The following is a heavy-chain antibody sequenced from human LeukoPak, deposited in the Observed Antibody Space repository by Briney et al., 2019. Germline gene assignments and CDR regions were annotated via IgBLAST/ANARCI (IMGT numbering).Heavy chain of an antibody. V-gene: IGHV3-30-3*01. CDR3: AKSAAQQLALPFEY. Sequence: SGGSLRLSCAASGFTFSSYAMHWVRQSPGKGLEWVAIISHDGNHKYNSDSVQGRFTISRDNSKNTLYLQMNGLKTEDTAFYYCAKSAAQQLALPFEYWGQGTLVTVSS. D-gene: IGHD6-13*01. J-gene: IGHJ4*02. CDR2: ISHDGNHK. CDR1: GFTFSSYA.